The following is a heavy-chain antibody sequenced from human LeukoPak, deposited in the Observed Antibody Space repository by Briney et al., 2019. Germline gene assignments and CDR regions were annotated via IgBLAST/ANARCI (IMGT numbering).Heavy chain of an antibody. Sequence: GGSLRLSCAASGFTFSSYWMSWVRQAPGKGLEWVANIKQDGSEKYYVDSVKGRFTISTDNAKNSLYLQMNSLRAEYTAVYYCARDFAMTTYYYYYYMDVWGKGTTVTVSS. CDR2: IKQDGSEK. D-gene: IGHD4-11*01. V-gene: IGHV3-7*01. CDR1: GFTFSSYW. CDR3: ARDFAMTTYYYYYYMDV. J-gene: IGHJ6*03.